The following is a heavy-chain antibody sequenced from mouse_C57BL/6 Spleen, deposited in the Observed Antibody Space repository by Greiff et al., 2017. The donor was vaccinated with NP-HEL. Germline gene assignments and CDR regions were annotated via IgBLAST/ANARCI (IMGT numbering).Heavy chain of an antibody. CDR2: IYPGSGST. V-gene: IGHV1-55*01. J-gene: IGHJ4*01. CDR3: ARGGLRRGGYAMDY. Sequence: QVQLKQPGAELVKPGASVKMSCKASGYTFTSYWITWVKQRPGQGLEWIGDIYPGSGSTNYNEKFKSKATLTVDTSSSTAYMQLSSLTSEESAVYYCARGGLRRGGYAMDYWGQGTSVTVSS. CDR1: GYTFTSYW. D-gene: IGHD2-4*01.